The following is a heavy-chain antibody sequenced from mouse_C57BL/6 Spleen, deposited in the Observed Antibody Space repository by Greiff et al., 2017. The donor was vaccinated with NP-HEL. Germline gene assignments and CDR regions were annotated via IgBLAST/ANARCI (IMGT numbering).Heavy chain of an antibody. J-gene: IGHJ4*01. CDR2: IDPSDSET. V-gene: IGHV1-52*01. Sequence: QVQLQQPGAELVRPGSSVKLSCKASGYTFTSYWMHWVKQRPIQGLEWIGNIDPSDSETHYNQKFKDKATLTVDKSSSTAYMQLSSLTSEDSAVYYGARSYYYGSSYHYAMDYWGQGTSVTVSS. CDR3: ARSYYYGSSYHYAMDY. CDR1: GYTFTSYW. D-gene: IGHD1-1*01.